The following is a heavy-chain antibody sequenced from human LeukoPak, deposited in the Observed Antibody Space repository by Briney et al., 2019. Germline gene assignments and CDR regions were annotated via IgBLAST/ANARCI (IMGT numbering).Heavy chain of an antibody. J-gene: IGHJ4*02. D-gene: IGHD3-22*01. V-gene: IGHV3-20*04. CDR3: ARKPYYYDSSGYVPFDY. CDR2: INLNGGST. Sequence: GGSLRLSCAASGFTFDDYGMSWVRQAPGKGLEWVSGINLNGGSTGYADSVKGRFTISRDNAKNSLYLQMNSLRAEDTALYYCARKPYYYDSSGYVPFDYWGQGTLVTVSS. CDR1: GFTFDDYG.